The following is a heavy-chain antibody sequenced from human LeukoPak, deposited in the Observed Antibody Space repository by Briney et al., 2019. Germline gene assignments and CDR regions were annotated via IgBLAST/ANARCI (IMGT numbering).Heavy chain of an antibody. Sequence: GASVKVSCKASGYSFTGHYMHWVRQAPGQGPEWMGWINPKSGGTNYAQKFQGRVTMTRDTSISTAYMDMSSLRSDDTAVYYCARNLWFGESSDAFDMWGQGTMVTVSS. CDR3: ARNLWFGESSDAFDM. CDR2: INPKSGGT. V-gene: IGHV1-2*02. J-gene: IGHJ3*02. D-gene: IGHD3-10*01. CDR1: GYSFTGHY.